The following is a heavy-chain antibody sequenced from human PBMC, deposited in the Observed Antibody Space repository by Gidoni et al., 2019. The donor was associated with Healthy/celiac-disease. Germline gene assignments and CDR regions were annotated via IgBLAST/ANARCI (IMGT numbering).Heavy chain of an antibody. CDR3: AKDPDIVVVPAAIDYFDY. D-gene: IGHD2-2*02. V-gene: IGHV3-30*18. CDR1: GFTFSSYG. CDR2: ISYDGSNK. J-gene: IGHJ4*02. Sequence: QVHLVESGGRVVQPGRSLRLSCAPSGFTFSSYGMHWVRQAPGKGLEWVAVISYDGSNKYYADSVKGRFTISRDNSKNTLYLQMNSLRAEDTAVYYCAKDPDIVVVPAAIDYFDYWGQGTLVTVSS.